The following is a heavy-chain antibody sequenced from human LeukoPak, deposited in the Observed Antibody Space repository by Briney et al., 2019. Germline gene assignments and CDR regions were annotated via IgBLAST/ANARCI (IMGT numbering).Heavy chain of an antibody. CDR2: ISYSGAT. Sequence: NPSQTLSLTCTVSGDSITSIHYYWGWVRKSPGKGLEWIAYISYSGATYYSAPLKSRLAISRDTSKNQFSLKLSSVTAADTAIYYCTRRMATTGRYFFDYWGQGTLVTVSS. CDR1: GDSITSIHYY. V-gene: IGHV4-30-4*01. D-gene: IGHD1-1*01. J-gene: IGHJ4*02. CDR3: TRRMATTGRYFFDY.